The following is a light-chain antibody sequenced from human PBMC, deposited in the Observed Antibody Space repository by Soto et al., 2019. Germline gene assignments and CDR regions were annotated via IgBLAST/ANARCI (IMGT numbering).Light chain of an antibody. V-gene: IGKV3-15*01. CDR2: GAS. CDR1: QSVSSN. J-gene: IGKJ1*01. Sequence: VMTQSPATLSVSPGERATLSCRASQSVSSNLAWYQQKPGQAPRLLIYGASTRATGIPARFSGSGSGTEFTLTISSLQSEEFAVYYCQQYNNLPPGTFGHGANVDIK. CDR3: QQYNNLPPGT.